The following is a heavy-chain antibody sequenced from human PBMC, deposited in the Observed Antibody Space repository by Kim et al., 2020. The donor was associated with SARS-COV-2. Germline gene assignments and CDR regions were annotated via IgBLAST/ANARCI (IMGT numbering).Heavy chain of an antibody. D-gene: IGHD3-3*01. CDR2: ISGSGGST. J-gene: IGHJ1*01. V-gene: IGHV3-23*01. Sequence: GGSLRLSCAASGFTFSSYAMSWVRQAPGKGLEWVSAISGSGGSTYYADSVKGRFTISRDNSKNTLYLQMNSLRAEDTAVYYCAQFTQFTMIGVVIKSAEYVQPCGQGTLVTVSP. CDR3: AQFTQFTMIGVVIKSAEYVQP. CDR1: GFTFSSYA.